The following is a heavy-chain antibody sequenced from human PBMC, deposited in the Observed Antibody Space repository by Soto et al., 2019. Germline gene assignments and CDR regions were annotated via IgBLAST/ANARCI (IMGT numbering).Heavy chain of an antibody. CDR2: ISAYNGNT. V-gene: IGHV1-18*01. CDR1: WYTFTSYG. CDR3: AREYTAMVEFDY. D-gene: IGHD5-18*01. Sequence: SVKVSFKASWYTFTSYGISWVRQAPGQGLEWMGWISAYNGNTNYAQKLQGRVTMTTDTSTSTAYMELRSLRSDDTAVYYCAREYTAMVEFDYWGQGTLVTVSS. J-gene: IGHJ4*02.